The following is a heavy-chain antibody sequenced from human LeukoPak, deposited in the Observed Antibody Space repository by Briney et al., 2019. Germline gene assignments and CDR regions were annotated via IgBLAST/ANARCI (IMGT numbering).Heavy chain of an antibody. V-gene: IGHV1-2*02. CDR3: ATREWLVPS. J-gene: IGHJ5*02. CDR2: INPNSGGT. CDR1: GYTFTGYY. Sequence: ASVKVSCKASGYTFTGYYMHWVRQAPGQGLEWMGWINPNSGGTIYAQKFQGRVTMTEDTSTDTAYMELSSLRSEDTAVYYCATREWLVPSWGQGTLVTVSS. D-gene: IGHD6-19*01.